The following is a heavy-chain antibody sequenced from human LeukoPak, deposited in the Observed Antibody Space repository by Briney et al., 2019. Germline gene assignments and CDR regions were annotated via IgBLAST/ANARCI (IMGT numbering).Heavy chain of an antibody. Sequence: PGGSLRLSCLTSGFTFSTNAMSWVRQDPGKRLEWISGISGSGASTYYADSVTGRFTISRDNSRNTLYLQMNSLRGDDTAVYYCAKDVGKWESLHFFDYWGQGTLVTVSS. J-gene: IGHJ4*02. D-gene: IGHD1-26*01. CDR2: ISGSGAST. V-gene: IGHV3-23*01. CDR1: GFTFSTNA. CDR3: AKDVGKWESLHFFDY.